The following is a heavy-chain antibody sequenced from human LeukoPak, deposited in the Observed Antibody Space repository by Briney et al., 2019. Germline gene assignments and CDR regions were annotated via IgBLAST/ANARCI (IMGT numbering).Heavy chain of an antibody. V-gene: IGHV3-48*04. CDR3: TRVLLWFGGKNFDY. D-gene: IGHD3-10*01. Sequence: GGSLRLSCAASGFAFSGYSMNWIRQAPGKGLEWVAYISYSSYTIHYADSVKGRFTISRDNAKNSLYLQMNSLRAEDTAVYYCTRVLLWFGGKNFDYWGQGTLVTVSS. J-gene: IGHJ4*02. CDR2: ISYSSYTI. CDR1: GFAFSGYS.